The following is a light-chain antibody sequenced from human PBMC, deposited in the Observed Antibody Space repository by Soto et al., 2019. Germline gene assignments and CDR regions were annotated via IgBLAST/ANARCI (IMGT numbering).Light chain of an antibody. J-gene: IGKJ4*01. V-gene: IGKV3-15*01. Sequence: EIVMTQSPATLSVSPGERATLSCRASQSVSSNLAWYQQKPGQAPRLLIYGASTRATGIPARFSGSGSGTEFTPTISSLQYEDVAVYYCQLYNNWPPLTFGGGTKVEIK. CDR2: GAS. CDR3: QLYNNWPPLT. CDR1: QSVSSN.